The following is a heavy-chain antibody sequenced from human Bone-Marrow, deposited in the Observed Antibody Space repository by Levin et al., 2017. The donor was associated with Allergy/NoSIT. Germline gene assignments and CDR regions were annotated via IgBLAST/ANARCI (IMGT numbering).Heavy chain of an antibody. D-gene: IGHD6-13*01. CDR3: AKDKGSAAPRHFDY. Sequence: SLKISCAASGFTFDDYAMHWVRQAPGKGLEWVSGISWNSGSIGYADSVKGRFTISRDNAKNSLYLQMNSLRAEDTALYYCAKDKGSAAPRHFDYWGQGTLVTVSS. V-gene: IGHV3-9*01. J-gene: IGHJ4*02. CDR2: ISWNSGSI. CDR1: GFTFDDYA.